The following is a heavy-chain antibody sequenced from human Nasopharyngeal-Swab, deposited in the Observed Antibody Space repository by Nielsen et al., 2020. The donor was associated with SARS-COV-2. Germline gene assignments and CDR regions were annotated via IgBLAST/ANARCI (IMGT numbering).Heavy chain of an antibody. D-gene: IGHD3-22*01. CDR2: IYHSGST. V-gene: IGHV4-30-2*01. Sequence: WIRQPPGKGLEWIGYIYHSGSTYYNPSLQSRVTISVDWSKNQFSLNLSSVTAADTAVYYCARLYDTSGYDYWGQGTLVTVSS. J-gene: IGHJ4*02. CDR3: ARLYDTSGYDY.